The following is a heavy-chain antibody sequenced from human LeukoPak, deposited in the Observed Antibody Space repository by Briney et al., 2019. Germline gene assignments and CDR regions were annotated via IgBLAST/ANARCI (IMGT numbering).Heavy chain of an antibody. V-gene: IGHV4-59*01. CDR2: IYNSGCT. CDR1: GGSISSYC. Sequence: SSETLSLTCTVPGGSISSYCWGWIRQPPRNGLGWIGYIYNSGCTNYNPSLKSRVTISVDTSKKQFSLKLRSVTAADTAVYYCARDHTYYDILTGYSFGAFDIWGQGTMVTVSS. CDR3: ARDHTYYDILTGYSFGAFDI. J-gene: IGHJ3*02. D-gene: IGHD3-9*01.